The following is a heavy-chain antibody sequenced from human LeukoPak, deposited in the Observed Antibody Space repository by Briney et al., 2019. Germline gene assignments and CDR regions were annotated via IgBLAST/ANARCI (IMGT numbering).Heavy chain of an antibody. CDR3: ASSMVRGNLSYYYYGMDV. V-gene: IGHV1-46*01. CDR2: INPSGGST. CDR1: GYTFTSYY. Sequence: GASVKVSCKASGYTFTSYYMHWVRQAPGQGLEWMGIINPSGGSTSYAQKFQGRVTMTRYTSISTAYMELSRLRSDDTAVYYCASSMVRGNLSYYYYGMDVWGQGTTVTVSS. D-gene: IGHD3-10*01. J-gene: IGHJ6*02.